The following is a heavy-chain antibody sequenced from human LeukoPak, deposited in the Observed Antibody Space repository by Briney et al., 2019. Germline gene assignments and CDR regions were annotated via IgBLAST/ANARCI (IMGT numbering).Heavy chain of an antibody. J-gene: IGHJ5*02. V-gene: IGHV4-61*02. CDR3: GREGVIYYYGSGTYEGFDP. CDR1: GGSISSDNYF. Sequence: PSETLSLTCTVSGGSISSDNYFWSWIRQPAGKGLEWIGRIYTSGNTNYNPSLKSRVTISVDTSKNQFSLKLSSVTAADTAVYYCGREGVIYYYGSGTYEGFDPWGQGTLVTVST. D-gene: IGHD3-10*01. CDR2: IYTSGNT.